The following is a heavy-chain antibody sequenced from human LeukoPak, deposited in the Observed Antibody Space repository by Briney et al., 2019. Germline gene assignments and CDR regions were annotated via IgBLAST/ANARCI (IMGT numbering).Heavy chain of an antibody. CDR2: ISSSSSTI. CDR1: GFTFSSYS. D-gene: IGHD6-13*01. V-gene: IGHV3-48*01. CDR3: ARVTPLSSSWPFDY. J-gene: IGHJ4*02. Sequence: SGGSLRLSCAASGFTFSSYSMNWVRQAPGKGLEWVSYISSSSSTIYYADSVKGRFTISRDNAKNTLYLQMNSLRAEDTAVYYCARVTPLSSSWPFDYWGQGTLVTVSS.